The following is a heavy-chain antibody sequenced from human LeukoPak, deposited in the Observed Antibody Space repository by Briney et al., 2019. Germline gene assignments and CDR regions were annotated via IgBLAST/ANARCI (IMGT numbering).Heavy chain of an antibody. J-gene: IGHJ5*01. D-gene: IGHD5/OR15-5a*01. CDR1: GFTFSSYA. V-gene: IGHV3-48*01. CDR3: ARVSTVWNWFDS. Sequence: PGGSLRLSCAASGFTFSSYAMSWVRQAPGKGLEWLSYISSSSKTMYYADSVKGRFTISRDNAKNSLYLQMNSLRVEDTAVYYCARVSTVWNWFDSWGQGTLVTVSS. CDR2: ISSSSKTM.